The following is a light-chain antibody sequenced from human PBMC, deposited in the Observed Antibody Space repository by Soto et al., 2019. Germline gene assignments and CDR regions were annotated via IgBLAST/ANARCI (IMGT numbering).Light chain of an antibody. V-gene: IGKV2-28*01. J-gene: IGKJ1*01. Sequence: DIVMTQSPLSLPVTPGEPASISCRSSQSLLHNNGYHYLDWYVQKPGQSPQLLIYLGSNRASGVPDSVDGSVSGPDFPLKNSRVESGDSGVYFCMQSLQSRPTFAQGTKVEMK. CDR3: MQSLQSRPT. CDR1: QSLLHNNGYHY. CDR2: LGS.